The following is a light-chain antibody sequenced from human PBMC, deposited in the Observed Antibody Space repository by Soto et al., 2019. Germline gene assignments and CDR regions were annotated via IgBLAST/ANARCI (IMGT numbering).Light chain of an antibody. Sequence: DIKMSLSPSTLSGYVGDRVTITCRASQTISSWLAWYQQKPGKAPKLLIYKASTLKSGVPSRFSGSGSGTEFTLTISSLQPDDFATYYCQHYNSYSEAFGQGSKADVK. V-gene: IGKV1-5*03. J-gene: IGKJ1*01. CDR1: QTISSW. CDR3: QHYNSYSEA. CDR2: KAS.